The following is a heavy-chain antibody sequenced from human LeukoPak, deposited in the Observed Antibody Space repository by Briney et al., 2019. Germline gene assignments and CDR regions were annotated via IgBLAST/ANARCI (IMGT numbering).Heavy chain of an antibody. CDR1: GGSISGYY. J-gene: IGHJ4*02. CDR3: ARGRSERSFDY. V-gene: IGHV4-59*01. Sequence: KPSETLSLTCTVSGGSISGYYWSWIRQPPGKGLEWIGNIYYSGSTNYNPPLKSRVTISVDTSKNQFSLKLSSVTAADTAIYYCARGRSERSFDYWGQGTLVTVSS. CDR2: IYYSGST. D-gene: IGHD1-1*01.